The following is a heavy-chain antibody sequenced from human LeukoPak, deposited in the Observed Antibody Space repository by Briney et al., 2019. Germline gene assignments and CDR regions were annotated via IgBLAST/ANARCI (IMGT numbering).Heavy chain of an antibody. D-gene: IGHD3-22*01. V-gene: IGHV4-34*01. CDR2: INHSGST. Sequence: SETLSLTCAVYGGSFSGYYWSWIRQPPGKGLEWIGEINHSGSTNYNPSLKSRVTISVDTSKNQFSLKLSSVTAADTAVYYCAREIVVAAFQYNWFDPSGQGTLVTVSS. J-gene: IGHJ5*02. CDR3: AREIVVAAFQYNWFDP. CDR1: GGSFSGYY.